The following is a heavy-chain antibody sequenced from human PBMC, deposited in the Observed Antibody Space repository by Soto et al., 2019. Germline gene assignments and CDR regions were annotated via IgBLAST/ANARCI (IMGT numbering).Heavy chain of an antibody. D-gene: IGHD3-9*01. Sequence: PSETLSLTCTVSGDSISSSYWSWIRQSPGKGLEWIGYIYYSGFTNYNPSLKSRVTISVDTSKNQFSLKLSSVTAADTAVFYCARLYTSYDFLTGSQIYAFDIWGQGTMVTVSS. CDR1: GDSISSSY. CDR2: IYYSGFT. V-gene: IGHV4-59*01. CDR3: ARLYTSYDFLTGSQIYAFDI. J-gene: IGHJ3*02.